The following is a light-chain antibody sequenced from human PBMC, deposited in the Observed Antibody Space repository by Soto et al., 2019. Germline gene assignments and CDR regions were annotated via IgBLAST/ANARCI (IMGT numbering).Light chain of an antibody. Sequence: EIVLTQSPATLSLSPGERATLSCRASQSVSSYLAWYQQKPGQAPRLLIYDASNRATGIPARFSGSGSGTDFTLTNSSLDPEDFAVYYCQQRSNWQSTFGQGTKLEI. V-gene: IGKV3-11*01. J-gene: IGKJ2*01. CDR2: DAS. CDR1: QSVSSY. CDR3: QQRSNWQST.